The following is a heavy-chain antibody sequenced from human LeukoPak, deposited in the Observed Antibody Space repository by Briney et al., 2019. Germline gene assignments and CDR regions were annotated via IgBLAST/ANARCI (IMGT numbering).Heavy chain of an antibody. CDR2: IAYTGTI. CDR1: GFTFSSYS. J-gene: IGHJ4*02. CDR3: ARDPHSLDY. Sequence: GGSLRLSCTASGFTFSSYSMTWVRQAPGKGLEWVAYIAYTGTIHYADSVRGRFAISRDNAKSSLFLQLNSLRAEDTAVYYCARDPHSLDYWGQGTLVTVSS. V-gene: IGHV3-48*01.